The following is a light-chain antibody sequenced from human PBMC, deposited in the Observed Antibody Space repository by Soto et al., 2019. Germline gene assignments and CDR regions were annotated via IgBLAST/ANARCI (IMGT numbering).Light chain of an antibody. V-gene: IGLV6-57*01. CDR2: QDN. Sequence: FMLTQPHSVSESPGKTVTISCTRSSGSIASNFVQWYQQRPGSSPTTVIYQDNRRPSGVPDRFSGSIDSSSNSASLSISGLRTEDEADYYCQSYDDNNWMFGGGTKLTVL. J-gene: IGLJ3*02. CDR1: SGSIASNF. CDR3: QSYDDNNWM.